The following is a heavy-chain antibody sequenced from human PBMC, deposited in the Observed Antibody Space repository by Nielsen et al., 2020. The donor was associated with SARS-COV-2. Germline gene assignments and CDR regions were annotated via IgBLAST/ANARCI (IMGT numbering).Heavy chain of an antibody. CDR3: ARGDIVVVPAASAYAFDI. Sequence: ASVKVSCKASGYTFTGYYMHWVRQAPGQGLEWMGWINPNSGGTNYAQKFQGWVTMTRDTSISTAYMELSRLRSDDTAVYYCARGDIVVVPAASAYAFDIWCQGTMVTVSS. V-gene: IGHV1-2*04. J-gene: IGHJ3*02. D-gene: IGHD2-2*01. CDR1: GYTFTGYY. CDR2: INPNSGGT.